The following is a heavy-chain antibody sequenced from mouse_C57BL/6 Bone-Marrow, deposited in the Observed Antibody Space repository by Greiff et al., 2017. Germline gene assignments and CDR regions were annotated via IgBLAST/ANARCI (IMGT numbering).Heavy chain of an antibody. V-gene: IGHV1-9*01. J-gene: IGHJ2*01. D-gene: IGHD1-1*01. CDR1: GYTFTGSW. CDR3: ARGRLLLGY. Sequence: QVQLQQSGAELMKPGASVKLSCKATGYTFTGSWIAWVKQRPGHGLEWLGELFPGSGSTNYNEKFTGNATFSADTSSNTAYMQLCRLTTEDSAIYYCARGRLLLGYWGQGTTLTVSA. CDR2: LFPGSGST.